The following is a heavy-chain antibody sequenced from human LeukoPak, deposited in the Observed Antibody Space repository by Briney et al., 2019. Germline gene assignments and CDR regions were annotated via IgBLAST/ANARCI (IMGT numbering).Heavy chain of an antibody. V-gene: IGHV1-24*01. CDR1: GYTLTVLS. Sequence: ASVKVSCKVSGYTLTVLSMHWERQAHGQGLEWMGGFDIEDGETIYAQKFEGRVTMTEDTSTDTAYMELSSLRSEDTAVYYCETPRRSIGFSGRYYIGAFDIWGQGTMVTVSS. J-gene: IGHJ3*02. CDR3: ETPRRSIGFSGRYYIGAFDI. D-gene: IGHD1-26*01. CDR2: FDIEDGET.